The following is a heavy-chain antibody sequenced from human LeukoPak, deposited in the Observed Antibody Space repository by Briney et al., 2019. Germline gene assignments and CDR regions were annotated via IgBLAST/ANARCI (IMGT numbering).Heavy chain of an antibody. Sequence: GGSLRLSCAASGFTFSSYAMNWVRQAPGKGLEWVSSISSSGGYIYYADSVKGRFTISRDNAKNSLYLQMNSLRGEDTAVYYCARVAYYYGSGTYNDDYWGQGTLVTVSS. CDR1: GFTFSSYA. V-gene: IGHV3-21*01. J-gene: IGHJ4*02. D-gene: IGHD3-10*01. CDR2: ISSSGGYI. CDR3: ARVAYYYGSGTYNDDY.